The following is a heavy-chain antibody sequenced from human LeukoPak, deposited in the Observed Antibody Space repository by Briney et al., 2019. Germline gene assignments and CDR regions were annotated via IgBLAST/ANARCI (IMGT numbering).Heavy chain of an antibody. CDR1: DGSIRSGGYS. CDR2: IYHSGST. Sequence: TSETLSLTCAVSDGSIRSGGYSWSWIRQPPGKGLEWIGYIYHSGSTYYNPSLKSRVTISVDRSKNQFSLKLSSVTAADTAVYYCARVSGYYATYDYWGQGTLVTVSS. D-gene: IGHD3-9*01. J-gene: IGHJ4*02. CDR3: ARVSGYYATYDY. V-gene: IGHV4-30-2*01.